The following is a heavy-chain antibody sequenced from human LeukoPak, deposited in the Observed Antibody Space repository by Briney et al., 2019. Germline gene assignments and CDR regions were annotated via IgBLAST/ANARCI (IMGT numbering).Heavy chain of an antibody. CDR3: ARESWELRFGGWFDP. CDR2: INPNSGGT. D-gene: IGHD1-26*01. Sequence: ASVKVSCKASGYTFTGYYMHWVRQAPGQGLEWMGWINPNSGGTNYAQKFQGRVTMTRDTSISTAYMELSRLRSDDTAVYYCARESWELRFGGWFDPWGQGTLVTVSS. CDR1: GYTFTGYY. J-gene: IGHJ5*02. V-gene: IGHV1-2*02.